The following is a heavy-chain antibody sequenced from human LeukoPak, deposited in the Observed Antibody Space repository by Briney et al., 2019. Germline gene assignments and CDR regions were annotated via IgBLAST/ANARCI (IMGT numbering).Heavy chain of an antibody. D-gene: IGHD5-12*01. CDR2: ISYDGSNK. J-gene: IGHJ6*02. CDR3: ARDVVAKYSYYGMDV. CDR1: GFTFSSYA. Sequence: GGSLRLSCAASGFTFSSYAMHWVRQAPGKGLEWVAVISYDGSNKYYADSVKGRFTISRDNSKNTLYLQMNSLRAEDTAVFYCARDVVAKYSYYGMDVWGQGTTVTVSS. V-gene: IGHV3-30-3*01.